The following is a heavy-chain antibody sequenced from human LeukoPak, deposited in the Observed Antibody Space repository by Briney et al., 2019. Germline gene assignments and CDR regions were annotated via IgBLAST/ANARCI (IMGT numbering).Heavy chain of an antibody. J-gene: IGHJ4*02. CDR2: IYSGGST. CDR3: ASREWGRGVIDY. D-gene: IGHD3-10*01. V-gene: IGHV3-53*01. CDR1: GFTVSSNY. Sequence: GGSLRLSCAASGFTVSSNYMSWVRQAPGKGLEWASVIYSGGSTYYADSVKGRFTISRDNSKNTLYLQMNSLRAEDTAVYYCASREWGRGVIDYWGQGTLVTVSS.